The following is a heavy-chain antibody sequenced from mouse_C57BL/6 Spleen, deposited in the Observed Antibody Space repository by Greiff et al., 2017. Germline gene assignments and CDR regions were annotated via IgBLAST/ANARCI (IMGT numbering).Heavy chain of an antibody. J-gene: IGHJ4*01. CDR2: IFPGSGST. CDR1: GYTFTDYY. CDR3: ARSLITTVVARYAMDY. Sequence: QVQLQQSGPELVKPGASVKISCKASGYTFTDYYINWVKQRPGQGLEWIGWIFPGSGSTYYNEKFKGKATLTVDKSSSTAYMLLSSLTSEDSAVYFCARSLITTVVARYAMDYWGQGTSVTVSS. D-gene: IGHD1-1*01. V-gene: IGHV1-75*01.